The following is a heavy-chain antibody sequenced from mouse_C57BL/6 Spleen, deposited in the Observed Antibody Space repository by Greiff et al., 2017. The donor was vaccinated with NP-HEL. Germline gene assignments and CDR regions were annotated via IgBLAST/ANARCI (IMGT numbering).Heavy chain of an antibody. Sequence: VKLVESGPELVKPGASVKLSCKASGYTFTSYDINWVKQRPGQGLEWIGWIYPRDGSTKYNEKFKGKATLTVDTSSSTAYMELHSLTSEDSAVYFCARMDQASRYAMDYWGQGTSVTVSS. D-gene: IGHD3-2*02. CDR1: GYTFTSYD. CDR3: ARMDQASRYAMDY. J-gene: IGHJ4*01. CDR2: IYPRDGST. V-gene: IGHV1-85*01.